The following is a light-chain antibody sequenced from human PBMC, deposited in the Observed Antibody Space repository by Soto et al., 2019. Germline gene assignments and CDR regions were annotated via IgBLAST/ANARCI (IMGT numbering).Light chain of an antibody. V-gene: IGKV3-15*01. J-gene: IGKJ1*01. CDR3: QQYHYWPRW. CDR2: GAS. Sequence: EIVMTLSPYTLSVSPGERATLSCRASQSVIRNLAWFQQKPGQAPRLLIYGASTRVTGVPARFSGSGSGTEFTLTISSLQSEDVALYYCQQYHYWPRWFGQGTKVDIK. CDR1: QSVIRN.